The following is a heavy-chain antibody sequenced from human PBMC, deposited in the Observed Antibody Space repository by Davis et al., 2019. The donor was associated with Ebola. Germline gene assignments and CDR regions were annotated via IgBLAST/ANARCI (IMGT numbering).Heavy chain of an antibody. CDR2: ISSSSNYI. V-gene: IGHV3-21*01. CDR1: GFTFSSYA. CDR3: ARGRRLLADAFHI. J-gene: IGHJ3*02. Sequence: PGGSLRLSCAASGFTFSSYAMSWVRQAPGKGLEWVSTISSSSNYIYYTDSVKGRFTISRDNAKSSLNLQVNSLRAEDTAVYYCARGRRLLADAFHIWGQGTVVTVSS. D-gene: IGHD2-8*02.